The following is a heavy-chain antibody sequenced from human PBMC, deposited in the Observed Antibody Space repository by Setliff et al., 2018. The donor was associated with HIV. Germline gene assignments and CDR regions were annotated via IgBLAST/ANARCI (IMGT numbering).Heavy chain of an antibody. Sequence: SETLSLTCAVSGYAISSSGYYWGWIRQPPGKGLEWIGSIYHSGSTYYNPSLKSRVTLSVDTSKNQFSLKLNSVTAADTAVYYCARVQDDFGCFDYWGQGTLVTVSS. CDR2: IYHSGST. CDR1: GYAISSSGYY. V-gene: IGHV4-38-2*01. CDR3: ARVQDDFGCFDY. J-gene: IGHJ4*02. D-gene: IGHD4-17*01.